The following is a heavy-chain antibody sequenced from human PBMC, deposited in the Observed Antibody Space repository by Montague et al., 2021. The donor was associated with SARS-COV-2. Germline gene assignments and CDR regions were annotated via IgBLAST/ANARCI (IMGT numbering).Heavy chain of an antibody. CDR3: ASHTPRITVARGGLDV. Sequence: TLSLTCTVSGRSITSGSYYWSWIRQPAGKGLEWIGRIYPSGSTHYSPSLKSRLTISLDTSKNQFSLKLSSVTAADTAVYYCASHTPRITVARGGLDVWGQGTTVSVSS. CDR1: GRSITSGSYY. D-gene: IGHD3-10*01. V-gene: IGHV4-61*02. J-gene: IGHJ6*02. CDR2: IYPSGST.